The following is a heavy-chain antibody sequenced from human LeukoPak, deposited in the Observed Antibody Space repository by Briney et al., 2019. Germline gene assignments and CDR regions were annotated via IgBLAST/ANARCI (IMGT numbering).Heavy chain of an antibody. CDR1: GFTFSSYW. CDR2: IKQDGSEK. V-gene: IGHV3-7*01. D-gene: IGHD3-10*01. Sequence: GGSLRLSCAASGFTFSSYWMSWVRQAPGKGLEWVANIKQDGSEKYYVDSVKGRFTISRDNAKNSLYLQMNSLRAEDTAVYYCARDQRGSGSSHDYWGQGTLVTVSS. CDR3: ARDQRGSGSSHDY. J-gene: IGHJ4*02.